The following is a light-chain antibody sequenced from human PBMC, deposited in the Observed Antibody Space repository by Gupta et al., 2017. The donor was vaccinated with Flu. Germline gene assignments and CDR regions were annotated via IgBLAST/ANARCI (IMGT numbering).Light chain of an antibody. Sequence: SITITCTGTSDVGGYKYVSWYQHHPGKAPKLIIYDVTKRPAGVSPRFSGSKCGNTASLTISGLQAEDEAEYYCTAYTRSTSLVLFGGGTRLTVL. J-gene: IGLJ2*01. V-gene: IGLV2-14*03. CDR3: TAYTRSTSLVL. CDR2: DVT. CDR1: SDVGGYKY.